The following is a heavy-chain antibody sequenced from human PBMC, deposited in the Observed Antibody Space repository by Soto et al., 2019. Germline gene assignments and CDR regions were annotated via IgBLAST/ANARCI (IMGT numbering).Heavy chain of an antibody. V-gene: IGHV3-33*08. D-gene: IGHD2-15*01. CDR1: GFTFSTYW. CDR2: IWYDGSNK. CDR3: ARGGYCSGGSCYSVPVFDY. Sequence: GGSLRLSCAASGFTFSTYWMHWVRQAPGKGLEWVAVIWYDGSNKYYADNVKGRFNISRDNSKNTLYLQMNSLRAEDAAVYYWARGGYCSGGSCYSVPVFDYWGQGT. J-gene: IGHJ4*02.